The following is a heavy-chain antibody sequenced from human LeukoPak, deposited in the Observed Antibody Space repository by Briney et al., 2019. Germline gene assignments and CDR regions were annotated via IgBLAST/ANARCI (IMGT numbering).Heavy chain of an antibody. Sequence: QSGGSLRLSCAASGFTFSSYAMSWVRQAPGKGLEWVSAISGSGGSTYYADSVKGRFTISRDNSKNTLYLQMNSLRAEDTAVYYCAKAGDGGNSLVVWYFDLWGRGTLVTVSS. J-gene: IGHJ2*01. V-gene: IGHV3-23*01. CDR3: AKAGDGGNSLVVWYFDL. CDR1: GFTFSSYA. CDR2: ISGSGGST. D-gene: IGHD4-23*01.